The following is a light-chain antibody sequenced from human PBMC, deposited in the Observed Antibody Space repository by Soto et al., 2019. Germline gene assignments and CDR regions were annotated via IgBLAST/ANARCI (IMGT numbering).Light chain of an antibody. CDR2: LAS. CDR1: QSLLKSNGYDY. Sequence: DIVMTQSPLSLPVSPGEPASISCRSSQSLLKSNGYDYLDWYLQKPGQSPQLLIYLASTRASGXPSXFSGSGSGTDFTLQISRVEAEDVGIYYCMQSLPTPSFGQGTKVEIK. V-gene: IGKV2-28*01. CDR3: MQSLPTPS. J-gene: IGKJ1*01.